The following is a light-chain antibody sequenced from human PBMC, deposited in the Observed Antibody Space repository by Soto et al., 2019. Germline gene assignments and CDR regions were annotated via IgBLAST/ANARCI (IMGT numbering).Light chain of an antibody. J-gene: IGKJ4*01. CDR1: QSVRSN. CDR3: QQYDSYPLT. CDR2: GTS. Sequence: EIAMTQSPATLSVSPGERATPSCWASQSVRSNLAWYQQKPGRAPRLLIYGTSTRAPDIPARFSGSGSGTDFTLTISSLQPEDFATYYCQQYDSYPLTFGGGTKVDI. V-gene: IGKV3-15*01.